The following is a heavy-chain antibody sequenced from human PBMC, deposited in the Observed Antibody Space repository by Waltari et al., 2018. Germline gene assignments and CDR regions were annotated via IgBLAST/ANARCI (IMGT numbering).Heavy chain of an antibody. CDR3: AKGSSSWPYDYYYYGMDV. Sequence: EVQLLESGGGLVQPGGSLRLSCAASGFTFSSYAMSWVRQAPGKGLEWVSAISGSGVSTYDADSVKGRFTISRDNSKNTLYLQMNSLRAEDTAVYYCAKGSSSWPYDYYYYGMDVWGQGTTVTVSS. J-gene: IGHJ6*02. CDR1: GFTFSSYA. CDR2: ISGSGVST. V-gene: IGHV3-23*01. D-gene: IGHD6-13*01.